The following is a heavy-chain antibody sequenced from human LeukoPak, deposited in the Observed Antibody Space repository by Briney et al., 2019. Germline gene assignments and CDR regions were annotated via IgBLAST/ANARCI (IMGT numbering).Heavy chain of an antibody. CDR3: AREWGYDFWSGYYTNAFDI. Sequence: SVKVSCKASGGTFSSYAISWVRLAPGQGLEWMGGIIPIFGTANYAQKFQGRVTITADESTSTAYMELGSLRSEDTAVYYCAREWGYDFWSGYYTNAFDIWGQGTMLTVSS. J-gene: IGHJ3*02. V-gene: IGHV1-69*13. CDR2: IIPIFGTA. D-gene: IGHD3-3*01. CDR1: GGTFSSYA.